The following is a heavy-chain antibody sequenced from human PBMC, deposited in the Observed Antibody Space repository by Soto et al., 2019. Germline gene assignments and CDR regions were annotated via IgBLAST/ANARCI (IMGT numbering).Heavy chain of an antibody. D-gene: IGHD2-2*01. CDR1: GFIFRRYG. Sequence: QVELVESGGGVVQPGRSLRLSCAASGFIFRRYGMHWVRQAPCKGLERVAVISFDVINKDYADSVKGRFTITRDNSNKSLHLPMNSLRADDAAVYYCARDMPAAPAAFDCWGQGTMVTVSS. V-gene: IGHV3-30*03. J-gene: IGHJ4*02. CDR2: ISFDVINK. CDR3: ARDMPAAPAAFDC.